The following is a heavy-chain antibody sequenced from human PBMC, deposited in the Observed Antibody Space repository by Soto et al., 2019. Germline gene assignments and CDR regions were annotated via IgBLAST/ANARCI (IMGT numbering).Heavy chain of an antibody. CDR2: IIPIFGTA. Sequence: QVQLVQSGAEVRKPGSSVKVSCKASGGTFSRHAISWVRQAPGQGLEWMGGIIPIFGTANHAQKFQGRVTIIADESTSTVYIELSNLRSEDTTMCYCTRAPRSSGFYHYAMDVWGQGTTVTVSS. CDR3: TRAPRSSGFYHYAMDV. J-gene: IGHJ6*02. D-gene: IGHD7-27*01. CDR1: GGTFSRHA. V-gene: IGHV1-69*01.